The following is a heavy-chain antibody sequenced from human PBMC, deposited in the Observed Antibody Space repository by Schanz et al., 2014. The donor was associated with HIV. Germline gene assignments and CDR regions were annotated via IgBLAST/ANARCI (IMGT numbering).Heavy chain of an antibody. J-gene: IGHJ6*02. CDR1: GFIFSSYG. CDR2: ISYDGSRK. Sequence: QVQPVESGGGVVQPGRSQRLSCAASGFIFSSYGMHWVRQAPGKGLEWVAVISYDGSRKYYADSVQGRFTITRDNSKSTLYLHMNSLRAEDTAVYYCAKAYCSSTICPPPYYYGMDVWGQGTTVIVSS. D-gene: IGHD2-2*01. CDR3: AKAYCSSTICPPPYYYGMDV. V-gene: IGHV3-30*18.